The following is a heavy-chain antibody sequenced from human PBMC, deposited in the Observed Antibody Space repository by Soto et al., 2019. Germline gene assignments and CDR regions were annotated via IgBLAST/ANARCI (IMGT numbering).Heavy chain of an antibody. V-gene: IGHV4-31*03. CDR1: GGSISSVNYY. J-gene: IGHJ4*02. CDR3: AREGGDGVDY. Sequence: QVQLQESGPGLVKASQTLSLTCTVSGGSISSVNYYWTWIRQHPGKGLEWIGYIYYTGTTDYNPFLKSRVNISVDTVKKQFSLKLGSVAAADTAGYFCAREGGDGVDYWGQGTLVTVSS. D-gene: IGHD3-16*01. CDR2: IYYTGTT.